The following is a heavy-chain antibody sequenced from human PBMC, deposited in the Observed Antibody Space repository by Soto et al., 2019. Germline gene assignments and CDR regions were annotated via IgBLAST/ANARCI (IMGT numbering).Heavy chain of an antibody. V-gene: IGHV3-23*01. CDR3: AKGHYYDSSGYLFHY. CDR2: ISGSGGST. J-gene: IGHJ4*02. Sequence: EVQLLASGGGLVQPGGSLRLSCAASGFTFSSYAMSWFRQAPGKGLEWVSAISGSGGSTYYADSVKGRFTISRDNSKNTLYLQMNSLRAEDTAVYYCAKGHYYDSSGYLFHYWGQGALVTVSS. CDR1: GFTFSSYA. D-gene: IGHD3-22*01.